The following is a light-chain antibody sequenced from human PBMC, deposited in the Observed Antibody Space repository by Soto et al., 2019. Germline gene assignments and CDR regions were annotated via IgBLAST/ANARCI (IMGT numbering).Light chain of an antibody. CDR3: LSHTGSISF. V-gene: IGLV2-14*01. Sequence: QSALTQPASVSGSPGQSITISCTGASSDVGDYNYVSWYQEHPGQVPKLIIFEVTTRPSGVSDRFSGSRSGNTASLTISGLQAEDEADYYGLSHTGSISFFGGGTKLTVL. CDR1: SSDVGDYNY. CDR2: EVT. J-gene: IGLJ2*01.